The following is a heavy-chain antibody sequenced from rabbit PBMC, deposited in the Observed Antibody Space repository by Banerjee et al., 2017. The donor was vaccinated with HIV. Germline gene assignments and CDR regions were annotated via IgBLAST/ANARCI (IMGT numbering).Heavy chain of an antibody. V-gene: IGHV1S40*01. D-gene: IGHD1-1*01. CDR3: ARGTYGNL. Sequence: DGTWYASWVNGRFTISRTSSTTVALQMTSLTAADTATYFCARGTYGNLWGQGTLVTVS. CDR2: DGT. J-gene: IGHJ4*01.